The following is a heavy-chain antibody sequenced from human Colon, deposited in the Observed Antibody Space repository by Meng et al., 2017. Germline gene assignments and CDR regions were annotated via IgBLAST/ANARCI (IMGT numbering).Heavy chain of an antibody. V-gene: IGHV3-7*01. CDR3: ASLAEYSGYDLFDY. CDR2: IKQDGSEK. Sequence: GGSLRLSCAASGFTFSSYWMSWVRQAPGKGLEWVANIKQDGSEKYYVDSVKGRFTISRDNAKNSLYLQMNSLRAEDTAVYYCASLAEYSGYDLFDYWGQGTLVTVSS. J-gene: IGHJ4*02. D-gene: IGHD5-12*01. CDR1: GFTFSSYW.